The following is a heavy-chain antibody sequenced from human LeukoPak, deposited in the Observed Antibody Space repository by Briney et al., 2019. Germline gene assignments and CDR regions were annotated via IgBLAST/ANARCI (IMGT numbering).Heavy chain of an antibody. CDR2: IVPIFGTA. CDR1: GYTFTNHG. CDR3: ARGGYQLLSRNWFDP. V-gene: IGHV1-69*13. Sequence: ASVKVSCKASGYTFTNHGISWVRQAPGQGLEWMGGIVPIFGTANYAQKFQGRVTITADESTSTAYMELSSLRSEDTAVYYCARGGYQLLSRNWFDPWGQGTLVTVSS. D-gene: IGHD2-2*01. J-gene: IGHJ5*02.